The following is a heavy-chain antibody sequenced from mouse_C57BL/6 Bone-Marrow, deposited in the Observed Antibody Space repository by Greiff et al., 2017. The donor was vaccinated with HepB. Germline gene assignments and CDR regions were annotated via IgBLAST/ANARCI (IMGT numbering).Heavy chain of an antibody. CDR1: GFSLSTSGMG. CDR2: IYWDDDK. CDR3: ARRRGDGNWYFDV. Sequence: QVTLKESGPGILQSSQTLSLTCSFSGFSLSTSGMGVSWIRQPSGKGLEWLAHIYWDDDKRYKPSLKSRLTISKDTSRNQVFLKITSVDTADTATYYCARRRGDGNWYFDVWGTGTTVTVSS. D-gene: IGHD2-1*01. V-gene: IGHV8-12*01. J-gene: IGHJ1*03.